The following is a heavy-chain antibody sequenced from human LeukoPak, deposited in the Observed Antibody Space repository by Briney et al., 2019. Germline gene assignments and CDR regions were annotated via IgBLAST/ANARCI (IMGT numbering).Heavy chain of an antibody. CDR2: IYSGGSP. Sequence: GGSLRLSCAASGFTVSSNYMSWVRQAPGKGLEWVSVIYSGGSPYYADSVKGRFTISRHNSKNTLYLQMNSLRAEDTAVYYCARGAYYYDSSGYPAFDIWGQGTMVTVSS. V-gene: IGHV3-53*04. J-gene: IGHJ3*02. CDR1: GFTVSSNY. CDR3: ARGAYYYDSSGYPAFDI. D-gene: IGHD3-22*01.